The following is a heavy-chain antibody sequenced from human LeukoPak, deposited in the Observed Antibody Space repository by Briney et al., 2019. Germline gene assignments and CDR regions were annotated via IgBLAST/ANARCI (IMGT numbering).Heavy chain of an antibody. J-gene: IGHJ1*01. D-gene: IGHD5-18*01. V-gene: IGHV3-23*01. CDR2: ITGSGSST. Sequence: GGSLRLSCAASGFPFTSYAMSWVRQAPGKGLECVSTITGSGSSTYYADSVQGRFTISRDNSKNTLYLQMNSLRAEDTALYYCPRGPNLGIQPTFQHWGQGTLVTVSS. CDR1: GFPFTSYA. CDR3: PRGPNLGIQPTFQH.